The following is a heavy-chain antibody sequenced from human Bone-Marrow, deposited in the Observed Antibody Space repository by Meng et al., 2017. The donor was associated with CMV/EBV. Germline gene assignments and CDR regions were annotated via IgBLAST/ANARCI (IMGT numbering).Heavy chain of an antibody. CDR2: TSGSGGST. V-gene: IGHV3-23*01. Sequence: GESLKISCAASGSTFSSYAMSWVRQAPGKGLEWVSATSGSGGSTYYADSVKGRFTISRDNSKNTLYLQMNSLRAEDTAVYYCAKEDWNYWGDYWGQGTLVTVYS. J-gene: IGHJ4*02. CDR3: AKEDWNYWGDY. D-gene: IGHD1-7*01. CDR1: GSTFSSYA.